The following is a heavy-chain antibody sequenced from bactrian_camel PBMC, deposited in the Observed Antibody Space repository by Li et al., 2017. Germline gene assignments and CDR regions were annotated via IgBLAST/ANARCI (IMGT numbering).Heavy chain of an antibody. D-gene: IGHD6*01. Sequence: VESGGGSVQAGGSLRLSCAASAYTGGPFYMAYFRQAPGKEREGVATITTGTGNTDYADSVKGRFTISQDGAENTVYLQMNNLQPEDTATYYCAEGRGSRGEHCYSLNYWGQGTQVTVS. V-gene: IGHV3S1*01. CDR3: AEGRGSRGEHCYSLNY. CDR1: AYTGGPFY. J-gene: IGHJ4*01. CDR2: ITTGTGNT.